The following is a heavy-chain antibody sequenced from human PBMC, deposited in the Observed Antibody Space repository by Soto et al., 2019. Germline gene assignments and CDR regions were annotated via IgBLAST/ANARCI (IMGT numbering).Heavy chain of an antibody. CDR3: ARRPVVVVAAPME. CDR2: IYYSGST. CDR1: GYSISSSNW. Sequence: SETLSLTCAVSGYSISSSNWWGWIRQPPGRGLEWIGYIYYSGSTYYNPSLKSRVTMSVDTSKNQFSLKLSSVTAVDTAVYYCARRPVVVVAAPMEWGQGTMVTVSS. V-gene: IGHV4-28*01. J-gene: IGHJ3*01. D-gene: IGHD2-15*01.